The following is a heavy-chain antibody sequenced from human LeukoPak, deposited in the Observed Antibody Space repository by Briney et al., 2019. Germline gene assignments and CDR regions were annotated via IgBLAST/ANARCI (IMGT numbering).Heavy chain of an antibody. CDR3: ARVGQLAFDY. CDR1: GGSFSGYY. Sequence: KPSETLSLTCAVYGGSFSGYYWSWIRQPPGKGLEWIGQINHVGSTKYNPSLKSRVTILVDTSKNQFSLKLSSVTAADTAVYYCARVGQLAFDYWGQGTLVTVSS. V-gene: IGHV4-34*01. D-gene: IGHD2-2*01. J-gene: IGHJ4*02. CDR2: INHVGST.